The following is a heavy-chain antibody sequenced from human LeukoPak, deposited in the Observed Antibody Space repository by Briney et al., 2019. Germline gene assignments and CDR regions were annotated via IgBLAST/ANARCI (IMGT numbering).Heavy chain of an antibody. CDR1: GFTFSNYA. CDR2: ISYDGGNK. CDR3: AREPYSSGWYFSYYFDY. D-gene: IGHD6-19*01. Sequence: PGRSLRLSCAASGFTFSNYAMHWVRQAPGKGLEWVAVISYDGGNKYYADSVKGRFTISRDNSKNTLYLQMNSLRAEDTAVYYCAREPYSSGWYFSYYFDYWGQGTLVTVSS. V-gene: IGHV3-30-3*01. J-gene: IGHJ4*02.